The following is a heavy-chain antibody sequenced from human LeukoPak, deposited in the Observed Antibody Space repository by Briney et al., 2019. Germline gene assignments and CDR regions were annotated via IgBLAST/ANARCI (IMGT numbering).Heavy chain of an antibody. CDR1: GFPFSSYA. Sequence: GGSLSLSCAASGFPFSSYAMHWVRKAPAKGLGWGAFIRYDGSNKYYADSVKGRFTISRDNSKNTLYLQMNGLRAEDTAVYYCAKDAIVVVPAEIYFDYWGQGTLVTVSS. CDR2: IRYDGSNK. D-gene: IGHD2-2*01. CDR3: AKDAIVVVPAEIYFDY. J-gene: IGHJ4*02. V-gene: IGHV3-30*02.